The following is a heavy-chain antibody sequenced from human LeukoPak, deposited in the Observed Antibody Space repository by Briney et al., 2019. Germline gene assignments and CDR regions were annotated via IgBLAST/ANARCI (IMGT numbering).Heavy chain of an antibody. D-gene: IGHD5-12*01. CDR3: ARDGAMRGVATSMDY. V-gene: IGHV3-30*01. CDR1: GFTFSSYW. CDR2: ISYDGSNK. J-gene: IGHJ4*02. Sequence: GGSLRLSCAASGFTFSSYWMHWVRQAPGKGLEWVAVISYDGSNKYYADSVKGRFTISRDNSKNTLYLQMNSLRAEDTAVYYCARDGAMRGVATSMDYWGQGTLVTVSS.